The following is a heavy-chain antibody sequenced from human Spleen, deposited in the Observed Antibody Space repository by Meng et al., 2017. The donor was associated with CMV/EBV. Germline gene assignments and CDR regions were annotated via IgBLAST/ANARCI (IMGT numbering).Heavy chain of an antibody. CDR1: GFTFSNYA. V-gene: IGHV3-30*04. D-gene: IGHD7-27*01. CDR2: ISYDGSNK. Sequence: GGSLRLSCAASGFTFSNYAIHWVRQAPGKGLEWVAFISYDGSNKYYADSVKGRFTISRDNAKNSLYLQMNSLRAEDTAVYYCAKTWGYYYYGMDVWGQGTTVTVSS. J-gene: IGHJ6*02. CDR3: AKTWGYYYYGMDV.